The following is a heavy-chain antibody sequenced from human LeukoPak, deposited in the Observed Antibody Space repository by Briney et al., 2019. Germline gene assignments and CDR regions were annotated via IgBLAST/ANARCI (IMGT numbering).Heavy chain of an antibody. D-gene: IGHD1-26*01. V-gene: IGHV3-48*01. J-gene: IGHJ4*02. CDR1: GFTFSSYS. CDR3: ARDQAGAMAAFDY. Sequence: GGSLRLSCAASGFTFSSYSMNWVRQAPGKGLEWVSYISSSSSTIYYADSVKGRFTISRDNAKNSLYLQMNSLRAEDTAVYYCARDQAGAMAAFDYWGQGTLVTVSS. CDR2: ISSSSSTI.